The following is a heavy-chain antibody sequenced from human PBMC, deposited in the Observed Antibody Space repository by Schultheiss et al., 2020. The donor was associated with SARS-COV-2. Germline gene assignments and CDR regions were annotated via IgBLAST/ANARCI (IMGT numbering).Heavy chain of an antibody. CDR3: ARDVEDIVLTGQSLAMDV. Sequence: GSLRLSCTVSGGSISSYYWSWIRQHPGKGLEWIGYIYYSGSTYYNPSLKSRVTISVDTSKNQFSLKLSSVTAADTAVYYCARDVEDIVLTGQSLAMDVWGQGTTVTVSS. V-gene: IGHV4-59*12. CDR2: IYYSGST. CDR1: GGSISSYY. D-gene: IGHD2-8*01. J-gene: IGHJ6*02.